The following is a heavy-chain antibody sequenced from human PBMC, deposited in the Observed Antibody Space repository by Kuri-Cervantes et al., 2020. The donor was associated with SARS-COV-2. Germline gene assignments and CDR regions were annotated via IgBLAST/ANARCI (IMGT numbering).Heavy chain of an antibody. J-gene: IGHJ1*01. V-gene: IGHV1-2*02. Sequence: ASVKVSCKASGYTFTGYYMHWVRQAPGQGLEWMGWINPNSGGTNYAQKFQGRVTMTRDTSISPAYMELSVLRADDTAVYYCARDFWIGYTGKVAEYFQHWGQGTLVTVSS. CDR2: INPNSGGT. CDR3: ARDFWIGYTGKVAEYFQH. CDR1: GYTFTGYY. D-gene: IGHD3-3*01.